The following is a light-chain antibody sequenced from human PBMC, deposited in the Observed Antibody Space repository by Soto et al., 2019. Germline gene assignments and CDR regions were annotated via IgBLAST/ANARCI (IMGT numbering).Light chain of an antibody. CDR3: QQYGSSPPSST. V-gene: IGKV3-20*01. J-gene: IGKJ5*01. Sequence: EIVLTQCPATLTVSPGERATLSCRASQSVSSNLAWYQQKPGQAPRLLIYGASNRATDIPDRFSGRGSGTDFTLTISRLEPEDFAVYYCQQYGSSPPSSTFGQGTRLEIK. CDR2: GAS. CDR1: QSVSSN.